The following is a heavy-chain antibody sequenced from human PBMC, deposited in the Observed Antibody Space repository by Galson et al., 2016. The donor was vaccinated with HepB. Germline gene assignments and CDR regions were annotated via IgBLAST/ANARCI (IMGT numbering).Heavy chain of an antibody. CDR3: ARVSGNAFDI. Sequence: TLSLTCSVSAGSISSGGYYWSWIRQHPGKGLEWIGYINHSGTTYYNPSLSSRAAISVDTSKNQFSLEVSSVTAADTAVYYCARVSGNAFDIWGHRTMVTVSS. V-gene: IGHV4-31*03. CDR2: INHSGTT. J-gene: IGHJ3*02. CDR1: AGSISSGGYY.